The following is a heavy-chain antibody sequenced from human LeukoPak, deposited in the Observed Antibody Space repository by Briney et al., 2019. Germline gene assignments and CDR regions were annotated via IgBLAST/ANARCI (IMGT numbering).Heavy chain of an antibody. J-gene: IGHJ4*02. CDR2: INPTGST. Sequence: PSETLSLTCTVSGYSISSGYYWGWIRQPPGKGLEWIGEINPTGSTNYNSSLKSRLTISADTSNNQFSLNLSSVTAADTAVYYCARPRYSSRSFDYWGQGTLVTVSS. V-gene: IGHV4-38-2*02. D-gene: IGHD6-13*01. CDR1: GYSISSGYY. CDR3: ARPRYSSRSFDY.